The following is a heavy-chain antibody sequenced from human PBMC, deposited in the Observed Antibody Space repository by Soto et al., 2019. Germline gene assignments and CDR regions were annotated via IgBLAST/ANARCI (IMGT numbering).Heavy chain of an antibody. J-gene: IGHJ6*03. V-gene: IGHV1-69*02. CDR1: GGTFSSYT. D-gene: IGHD3-16*01. CDR2: IIPILGIA. CDR3: ARSAQNLQGDTSLKYYYYMDV. Sequence: QVQLVQSGAEVKKPGSSVKVSCKASGGTFSSYTISWVRQAPGQGLEWMGRIIPILGIANYAQKFQGRVTITAKKYKRTAYKELSHQRSEDTAVYYCARSAQNLQGDTSLKYYYYMDVWGKGTTVTVSS.